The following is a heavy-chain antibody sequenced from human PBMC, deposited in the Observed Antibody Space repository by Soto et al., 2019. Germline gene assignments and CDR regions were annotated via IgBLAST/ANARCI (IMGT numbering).Heavy chain of an antibody. CDR3: ASGLWTFQH. CDR2: IKQDGSEK. D-gene: IGHD3-10*01. V-gene: IGHV3-7*01. CDR1: GFTFSNYW. J-gene: IGHJ1*01. Sequence: LRLSCAVSGFTFSNYWMSWVRQAPGKGLEWVANIKQDGSEKYYVDSVKGRFTISRDNAKNSLYLQMNSLGAEDTAVYFCASGLWTFQHWGQGTLVTVSS.